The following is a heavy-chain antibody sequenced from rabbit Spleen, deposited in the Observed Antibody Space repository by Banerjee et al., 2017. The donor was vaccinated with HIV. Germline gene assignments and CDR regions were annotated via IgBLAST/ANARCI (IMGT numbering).Heavy chain of an antibody. CDR1: GVFFSFSSY. J-gene: IGHJ6*01. CDR2: IEVGSSAFT. CDR3: ARDTSSSFSSYGMDL. Sequence: QEQLEESGGGLVKPGASLTLTCTASGVFFSFSSYMCWVRQAPGKGLEWIACIEVGSSAFTYFATWAKGRFTISKTSSTTVTLQVTRLTAADTATYFCARDTSSSFSSYGMDLWGPGTLVTVS. D-gene: IGHD1-1*01. V-gene: IGHV1S45*01.